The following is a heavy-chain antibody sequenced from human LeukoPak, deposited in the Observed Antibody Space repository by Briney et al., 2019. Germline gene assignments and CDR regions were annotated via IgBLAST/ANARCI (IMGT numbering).Heavy chain of an antibody. CDR3: ARGGNWNDGGNY. CDR1: GYTFTSYD. D-gene: IGHD1-1*01. CDR2: MNPNSGNT. V-gene: IGHV1-8*03. Sequence: ASVKVSCKASGYTFTSYDINWVRQATGQGLEWMGWMNPNSGNTGYAQKFQGRVTITRNTSISTAYMEPSSLRSEDTAVYYCARGGNWNDGGNYWGQGTLVTVSS. J-gene: IGHJ4*02.